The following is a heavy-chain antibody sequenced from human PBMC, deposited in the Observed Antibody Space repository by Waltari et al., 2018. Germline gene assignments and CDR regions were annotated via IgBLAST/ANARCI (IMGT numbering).Heavy chain of an antibody. Sequence: QVQLVESGGGVVQPGRYLRLPCAASGFIVSAYGMHWVRAAAGKGLEWVAVIWFDGSNKDYADSVQGRFTISRDNSKNTLYLQMNSLRAEDTAVFYCARDNSNDYGSGLFDYWGQGTLVTVSS. CDR1: GFIVSAYG. D-gene: IGHD4-17*01. J-gene: IGHJ4*02. CDR2: IWFDGSNK. V-gene: IGHV3-33*01. CDR3: ARDNSNDYGSGLFDY.